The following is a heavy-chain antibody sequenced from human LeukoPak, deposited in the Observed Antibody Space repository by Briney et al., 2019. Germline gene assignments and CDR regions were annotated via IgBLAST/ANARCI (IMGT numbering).Heavy chain of an antibody. CDR3: ARDRLWFGEFGGFDY. J-gene: IGHJ4*02. CDR2: INHSGST. Sequence: SETLSLTCAVYGGSFSGYYWSWIRQPPGKGLEWIREINHSGSTNYNPSLKSRVTISVDTSKNQFSLKLSSVTAADTAVYYCARDRLWFGEFGGFDYWGQGTLVTVSS. D-gene: IGHD3-10*01. V-gene: IGHV4-34*01. CDR1: GGSFSGYY.